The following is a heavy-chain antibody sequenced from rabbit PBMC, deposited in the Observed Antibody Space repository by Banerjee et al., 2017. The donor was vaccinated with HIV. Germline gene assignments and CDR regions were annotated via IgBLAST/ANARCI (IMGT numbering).Heavy chain of an antibody. D-gene: IGHD4-1*01. CDR3: ARDLAGVIGGNFNV. J-gene: IGHJ4*01. V-gene: IGHV1S45*01. CDR2: INTSSGSV. Sequence: QEQLEESGGDLVKPEGSLTLTCTASGFSFRNKYVMCWVRQAPGKGLEWIACINTSSGSVVYASWAKGGFPTARPSSTTVALRRTSLTAADTATYFCARDLAGVIGGNFNVCGPGTLVTVS. CDR1: GFSFRNKYV.